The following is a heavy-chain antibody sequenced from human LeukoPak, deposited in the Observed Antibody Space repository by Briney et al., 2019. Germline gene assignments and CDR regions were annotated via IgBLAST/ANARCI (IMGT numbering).Heavy chain of an antibody. J-gene: IGHJ3*02. CDR1: GFTFSSFA. D-gene: IGHD1-26*01. Sequence: PGGSLRLSCATSGFTFSSFAMNWVRQAPGKGLEWVSVMSVSDDSTYYADSVKGRFTISRDTSKNTVYLQMTSLRVEDTAVYYCAKPFLRGNYRGAAIDIWGQGTLVTVSS. CDR2: MSVSDDST. CDR3: AKPFLRGNYRGAAIDI. V-gene: IGHV3-23*01.